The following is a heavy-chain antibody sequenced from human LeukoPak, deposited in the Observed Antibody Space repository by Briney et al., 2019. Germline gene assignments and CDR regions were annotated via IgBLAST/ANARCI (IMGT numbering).Heavy chain of an antibody. CDR2: IWYDGSNK. D-gene: IGHD1-26*01. V-gene: IGHV3-33*01. Sequence: GGSLRLSCTASGFTFSSYGMHWVRQAPGKGLEWVAVIWYDGSNKYYADSVKGRFTISRDNSKNALYLQMNSLRAEDTAVYYCARDRGGSYGRDAFDIWGQGTMVTVSS. CDR1: GFTFSSYG. CDR3: ARDRGGSYGRDAFDI. J-gene: IGHJ3*02.